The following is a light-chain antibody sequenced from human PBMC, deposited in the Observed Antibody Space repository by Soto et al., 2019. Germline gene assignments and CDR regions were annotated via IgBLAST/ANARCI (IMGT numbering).Light chain of an antibody. CDR1: SSDVGGYNY. Sequence: QSVLTQPASVSGAPGQSITISCTGTSSDVGGYNYVSWYQQHPGKAPKLMIYDVSNRPSGVSKRCSGSKSGNTASLTISGLQAEDEADYYCSSYTSSSTLYVFGTGTKVTVL. V-gene: IGLV2-14*01. J-gene: IGLJ1*01. CDR3: SSYTSSSTLYV. CDR2: DVS.